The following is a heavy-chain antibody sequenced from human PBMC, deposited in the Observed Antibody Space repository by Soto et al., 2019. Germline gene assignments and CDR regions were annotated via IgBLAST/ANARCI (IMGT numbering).Heavy chain of an antibody. D-gene: IGHD3-16*02. V-gene: IGHV3-48*03. Sequence: PGGSLRLSCAASGFTFSSYEMNWVRQAPGKGLEWVSYISSSGSTIYYADSVKGRFTISRDNAKNSLYLQMNSLRAEDTAVYYCARDRNDYVWGSYRPPYYFDYWGQGTLVTVSS. CDR1: GFTFSSYE. J-gene: IGHJ4*02. CDR3: ARDRNDYVWGSYRPPYYFDY. CDR2: ISSSGSTI.